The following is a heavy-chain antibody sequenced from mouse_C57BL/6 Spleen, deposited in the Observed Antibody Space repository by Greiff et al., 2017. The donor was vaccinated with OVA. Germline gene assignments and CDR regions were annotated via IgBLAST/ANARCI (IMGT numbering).Heavy chain of an antibody. D-gene: IGHD4-1*01. J-gene: IGHJ2*01. V-gene: IGHV5-4*01. CDR2: ISDGGSYT. CDR3: ARETQTGTTDY. CDR1: GFTFSSYA. Sequence: DVMLVESGGGLVKPGGSLKLSCAASGFTFSSYAMSWVRQTPEKRLEWVATISDGGSYTYYPDNVKGRFTISRDNAMNNLYLQMSHLKSEDTAMDYCARETQTGTTDYWGQGTTLTVSS.